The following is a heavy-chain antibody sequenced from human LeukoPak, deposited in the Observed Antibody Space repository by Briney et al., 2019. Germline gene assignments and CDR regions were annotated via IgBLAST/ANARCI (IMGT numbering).Heavy chain of an antibody. CDR3: AKDRAGDSRAYFDY. CDR1: GFTFSSYG. D-gene: IGHD3-10*01. J-gene: IGHJ4*02. V-gene: IGHV3-30*02. Sequence: GGSLRLSCAASGFTFSSYGMHWVRQAPGKGLEWVAFIRYDGSNKYYADSVKGRFTISRDNSKNTLYLQMDSLRAEDTAVYYCAKDRAGDSRAYFDYWGQGTLVTASS. CDR2: IRYDGSNK.